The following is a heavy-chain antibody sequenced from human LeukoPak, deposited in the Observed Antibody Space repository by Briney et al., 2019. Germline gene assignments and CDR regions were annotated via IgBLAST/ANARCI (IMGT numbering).Heavy chain of an antibody. V-gene: IGHV4-34*01. Sequence: PSETLSLTCAVYGRSFSGYYWSWIRQPPGKGLEWIGEINHRGSTNYNPSLKSRVTISVDTSKNQFSLKLSSVTAADTAVYYCARGCGSGSCPFDYWGQGTLVTVSS. D-gene: IGHD3-10*01. J-gene: IGHJ4*02. CDR2: INHRGST. CDR3: ARGCGSGSCPFDY. CDR1: GRSFSGYY.